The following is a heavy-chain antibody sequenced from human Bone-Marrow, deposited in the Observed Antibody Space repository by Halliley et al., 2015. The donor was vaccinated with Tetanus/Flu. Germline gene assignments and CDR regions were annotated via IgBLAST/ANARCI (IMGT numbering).Heavy chain of an antibody. CDR3: ARRPFGDGYNLGTFDH. Sequence: QLVQSGAEMRKPGESLKISCKASGYTFSNYWLGWVRQMPGKGLEWMGIVYPGDSNVRYSPSFQGQATFSVDKSTSTAYLQWRSLKASDTAMYYCARRPFGDGYNLGTFDHWGQGTLVTVSA. V-gene: IGHV5-51*03. CDR2: VYPGDSNV. J-gene: IGHJ4*02. D-gene: IGHD1-1*01. CDR1: GYTFSNYW.